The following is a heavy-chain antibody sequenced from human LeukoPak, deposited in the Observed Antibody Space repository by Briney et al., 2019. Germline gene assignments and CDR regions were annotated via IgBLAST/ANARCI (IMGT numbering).Heavy chain of an antibody. CDR3: ARDYELGTPGSAYEFFDY. CDR1: GYTFTSYG. CDR2: INPNSGGT. D-gene: IGHD3-10*01. V-gene: IGHV1-2*02. J-gene: IGHJ4*02. Sequence: ASVKVSCKASGYTFTSYGISWVRQAPGQGLEWMGWINPNSGGTSYAQKFKGRVTMTRDTSISTVYMELSRLGSDDTAVYYCARDYELGTPGSAYEFFDYWGQGTLVTVSS.